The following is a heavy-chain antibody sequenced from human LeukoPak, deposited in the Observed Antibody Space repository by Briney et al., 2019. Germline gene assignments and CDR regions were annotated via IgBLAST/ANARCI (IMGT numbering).Heavy chain of an antibody. CDR2: ISSDGSST. CDR3: ASHGYYGSGSYCHH. CDR1: GFTFSSSW. V-gene: IGHV3-74*01. J-gene: IGHJ4*02. D-gene: IGHD3-10*01. Sequence: GGSLRLSCAASGFTFSSSWMHWLRHAPGKGLVWVSRISSDGSSTSYADSVKGRFTISRENAKSTLYLQMNSLRAEDTALYFCASHGYYGSGSYCHHWGQGTLVSVSS.